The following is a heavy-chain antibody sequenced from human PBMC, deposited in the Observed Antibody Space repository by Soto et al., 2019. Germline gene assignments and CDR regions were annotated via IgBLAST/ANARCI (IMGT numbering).Heavy chain of an antibody. Sequence: SETLSLTCTVSGGSISSYYWSWIRQPPGKGLEWIGYIYYSGSTNYNPSLKSRVTISVDTSKNQFSLKLSSVTAADTAVYYCASYSGSQDYYFDYWGQGTLVTVSS. CDR2: IYYSGST. V-gene: IGHV4-59*01. CDR1: GGSISSYY. CDR3: ASYSGSQDYYFDY. D-gene: IGHD1-26*01. J-gene: IGHJ4*02.